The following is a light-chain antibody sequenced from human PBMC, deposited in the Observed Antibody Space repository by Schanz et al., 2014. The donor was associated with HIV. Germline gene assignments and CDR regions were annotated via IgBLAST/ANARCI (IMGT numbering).Light chain of an antibody. V-gene: IGLV1-44*01. CDR3: CSYARSSPRV. CDR2: NTD. J-gene: IGLJ3*02. Sequence: QSVLTQPPSASGTPGQRVSISCSGSSSNIGSYSVYWYQQLPGTAPKLLIYNTDQQPSGVPDRFSGSKSGTSASLAISGLQSEDEADYYCCSYARSSPRVFGGGTKLTVL. CDR1: SSNIGSYS.